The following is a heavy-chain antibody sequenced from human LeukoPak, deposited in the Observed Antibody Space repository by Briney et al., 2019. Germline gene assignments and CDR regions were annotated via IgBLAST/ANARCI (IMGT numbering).Heavy chain of an antibody. V-gene: IGHV3-23*01. D-gene: IGHD3-10*02. CDR3: AELGITMIGGV. J-gene: IGHJ6*04. CDR1: GFTFSSYG. CDR2: ISGSGGST. Sequence: GGSLRLSCAASGFTFSSYGMSWVRQAPGKGLEWVSAISGSGGSTYYADSVKGRFTISRDNAKNSLYLQMDSLRAEDTAVYYCAELGITMIGGVWGKGTTVTISS.